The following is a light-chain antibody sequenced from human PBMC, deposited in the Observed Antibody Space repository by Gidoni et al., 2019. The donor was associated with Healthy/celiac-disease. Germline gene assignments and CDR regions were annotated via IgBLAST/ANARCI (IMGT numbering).Light chain of an antibody. CDR2: DAS. J-gene: IGKJ1*01. Sequence: SRASQSVSSYLAWYQQTPGQAPRLLIYDASNRATGIPARFSGSASGTDFTLTISSLEPADFAVYYCQQPSNWWTFXHXTKVEIK. V-gene: IGKV3-11*01. CDR3: QQPSNWWT. CDR1: QSVSSY.